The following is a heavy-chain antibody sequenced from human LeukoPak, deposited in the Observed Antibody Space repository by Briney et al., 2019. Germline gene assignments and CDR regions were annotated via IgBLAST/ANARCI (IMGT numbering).Heavy chain of an antibody. V-gene: IGHV5-51*01. CDR1: GYIFTSYW. J-gene: IGHJ4*02. Sequence: GGSLKISCKGSGYIFTSYWIGWVRQMPGKGLEWMGIIYPGDSDTRYSPSFQGQVTISADKSISTAYLQWSSLKASDTAVYYCAREGLDTAMVPPDYWGQGTLVTVSS. CDR2: IYPGDSDT. CDR3: AREGLDTAMVPPDY. D-gene: IGHD5-18*01.